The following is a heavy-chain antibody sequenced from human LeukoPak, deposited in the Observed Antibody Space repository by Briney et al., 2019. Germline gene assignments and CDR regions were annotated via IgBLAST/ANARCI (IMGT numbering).Heavy chain of an antibody. D-gene: IGHD6-13*01. Sequence: ASVKVSCKASGYTFTSYDINWVRQAPGQGLEWMGWMNPNSGNTGYAQKFQGGVTMTRNTSISTAYMELSSLRSEDTAVYYCARGAGSSSWYGNYYYYYMDVGGKGTTVTVSS. CDR1: GYTFTSYD. V-gene: IGHV1-8*01. J-gene: IGHJ6*03. CDR2: MNPNSGNT. CDR3: ARGAGSSSWYGNYYYYYMDV.